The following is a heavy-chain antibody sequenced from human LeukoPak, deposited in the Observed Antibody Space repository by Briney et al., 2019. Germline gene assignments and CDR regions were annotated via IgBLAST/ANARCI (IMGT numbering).Heavy chain of an antibody. D-gene: IGHD3-3*01. J-gene: IGHJ4*02. CDR2: INPSGDST. CDR3: ARSGTIFGVITL. Sequence: GASVKISCKVSGYTFTTYYFHWVRQAPGQGLEWMGVINPSGDSTTYAQKFQGRVTMTRDTSTSTVYMELSSLKSEDTAVYYCARSGTIFGVITLWGQGTLVTVSS. V-gene: IGHV1-46*01. CDR1: GYTFTTYY.